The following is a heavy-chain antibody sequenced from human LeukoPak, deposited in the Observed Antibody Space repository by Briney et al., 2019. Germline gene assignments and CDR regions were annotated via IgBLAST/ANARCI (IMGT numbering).Heavy chain of an antibody. J-gene: IGHJ4*02. CDR2: ISGSGGRS. V-gene: IGHV3-23*01. D-gene: IGHD3-16*02. Sequence: GGSLRLSCVVSGFTFSDYAMSWVRQAPGKGLEWVSTISGSGGRSYSEDPVKGRFTISRDNSRNTLYLQMNSLRAEDTAVYYCARGTAGYHSSYFDYWGQGTLVTVSS. CDR3: ARGTAGYHSSYFDY. CDR1: GFTFSDYA.